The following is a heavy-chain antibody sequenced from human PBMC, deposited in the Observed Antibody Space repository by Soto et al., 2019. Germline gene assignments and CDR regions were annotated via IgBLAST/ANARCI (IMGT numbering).Heavy chain of an antibody. V-gene: IGHV4-30-4*01. CDR1: GGSISSGDYY. Sequence: QVQLQESGPGLVKPSQTLSLTCTVSGGSISSGDYYWSWLRQPPGQGLEWIGYSYYSGTTYSNRSLKSRVTIAVEPAKHQFSLGLTSVSAADTSGFNFFASVIVGGTDAFEIWGEGTMVAVSS. CDR2: SYYSGTT. D-gene: IGHD1-26*01. CDR3: FASVIVGGTDAFEI. J-gene: IGHJ3*02.